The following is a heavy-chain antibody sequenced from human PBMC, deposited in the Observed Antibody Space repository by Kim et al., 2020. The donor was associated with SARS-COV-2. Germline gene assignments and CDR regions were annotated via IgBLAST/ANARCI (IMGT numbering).Heavy chain of an antibody. V-gene: IGHV3-72*01. CDR2: TRNKANSYTT. Sequence: GGSLRLSCAASGFTFSDHYMDWVRQAPGKGLEWVGRTRNKANSYTTEYAASVKVRFTIAIDDSKNSLYLQMNSLKTEDTAEYDCARDGVTTPGVFDYWGQGTLVTVSS. CDR1: GFTFSDHY. CDR3: ARDGVTTPGVFDY. D-gene: IGHD2-21*02. J-gene: IGHJ4*02.